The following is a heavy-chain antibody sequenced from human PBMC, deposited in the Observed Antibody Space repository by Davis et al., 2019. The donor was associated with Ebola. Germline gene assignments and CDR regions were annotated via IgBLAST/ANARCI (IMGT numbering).Heavy chain of an antibody. V-gene: IGHV3-7*01. CDR3: ARDDTWHQFLY. Sequence: GGSLRLSCAASGFAFSTFWMTWVRQAPGKGLKWVANINHEGGDIYYVDSVKGRFTVSRDNAKNSLFLQMNSLRAEDTAIYFCARDDTWHQFLYWGQGTLVIVSS. CDR2: INHEGGDI. D-gene: IGHD2-2*01. J-gene: IGHJ4*02. CDR1: GFAFSTFW.